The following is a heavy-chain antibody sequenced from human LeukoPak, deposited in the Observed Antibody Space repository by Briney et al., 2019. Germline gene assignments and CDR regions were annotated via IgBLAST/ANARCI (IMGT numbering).Heavy chain of an antibody. CDR1: GGSISSGSYY. Sequence: SETLSLTCTVSGGSISSGSYYWSWIRQPAGKGQEWIGRIYTSGSTNYNPSLKSRVTISVDTSKNKFSLKLSSVTAADMAGYYCARDQPTYYYDSSGYYRGYYFDYWGQGTLVTVSS. J-gene: IGHJ4*02. CDR3: ARDQPTYYYDSSGYYRGYYFDY. D-gene: IGHD3-22*01. CDR2: IYTSGST. V-gene: IGHV4-61*02.